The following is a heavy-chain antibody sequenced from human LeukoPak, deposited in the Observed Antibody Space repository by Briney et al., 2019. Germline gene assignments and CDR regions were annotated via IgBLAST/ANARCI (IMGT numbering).Heavy chain of an antibody. V-gene: IGHV4-61*08. J-gene: IGHJ6*03. D-gene: IGHD1-26*01. CDR3: AREYSGSYSGYYYYYMDV. Sequence: SETLSLTCTVSGGPISGGSSSVYYWTWIRQPPGKGLEWIGYIYDIGSSNYNPSLESRVTMSIDTSKNQFSLKLSSVTAADTAVYFCAREYSGSYSGYYYYYMDVWGKGTTVTVSS. CDR2: IYDIGSS. CDR1: GGPISGGSSSVYY.